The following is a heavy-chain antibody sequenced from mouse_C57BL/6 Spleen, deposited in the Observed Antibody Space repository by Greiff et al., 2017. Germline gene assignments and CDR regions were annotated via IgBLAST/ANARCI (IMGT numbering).Heavy chain of an antibody. CDR3: ARDGGYDRAWFAY. CDR1: GYSITSGYY. CDR2: ISYDGSN. V-gene: IGHV3-6*01. Sequence: EVQLVESGPGLVKPSQSLSLTCSVTGYSITSGYYWNWIRQFPGNKLEWMGYISYDGSNNYNPSLKNRISITRDTSKNQFFLKLNSVTTEDTATYYCARDGGYDRAWFAYWGQGTLVTVSA. J-gene: IGHJ3*01. D-gene: IGHD2-2*01.